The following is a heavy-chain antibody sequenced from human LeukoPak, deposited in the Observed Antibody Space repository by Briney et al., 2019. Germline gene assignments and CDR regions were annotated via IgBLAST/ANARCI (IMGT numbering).Heavy chain of an antibody. D-gene: IGHD2-21*02. Sequence: ASVKVSCKASGFTFTGYYIHWVRQAPGQGLEWMGYINPHSGVTSSPQKFQGRVTMTTDTSISAAYMDLSSLLSDDTAMYYCVREGNELLSKNFDYWGQGTLVTVSS. V-gene: IGHV1-2*02. CDR1: GFTFTGYY. CDR3: VREGNELLSKNFDY. J-gene: IGHJ4*02. CDR2: INPHSGVT.